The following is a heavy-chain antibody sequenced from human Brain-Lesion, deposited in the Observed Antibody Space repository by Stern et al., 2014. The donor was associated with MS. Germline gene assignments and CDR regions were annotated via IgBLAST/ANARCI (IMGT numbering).Heavy chain of an antibody. CDR1: GFTFSSYW. Sequence: EVQLVQSGGGLVQPGGSLRLSCAASGFTFSSYWMHGVRQAPGKGLVWVSRLNSDGSSTSYADSVKGRFTISRDNAKNTLYLQMNSLRAEDTAVYYCARAGDCSSISCYWPDSHWGQGTLVTVSS. CDR3: ARAGDCSSISCYWPDSH. D-gene: IGHD2-2*01. V-gene: IGHV3-74*02. J-gene: IGHJ4*02. CDR2: LNSDGSST.